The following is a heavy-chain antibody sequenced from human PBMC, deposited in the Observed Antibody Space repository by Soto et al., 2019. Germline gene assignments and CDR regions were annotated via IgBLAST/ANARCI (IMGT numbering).Heavy chain of an antibody. D-gene: IGHD5-12*01. CDR3: AKDIGYEYYYYGMDV. V-gene: IGHV3-23*01. J-gene: IGHJ6*02. Sequence: PWGTLRLSCTASVFTFNRYTMSWFRHAPGKGLEWVSAISGSGGSTYYADSVKGRFTISRDNSKNTLYLQMNSLRAEDTAVYYCAKDIGYEYYYYGMDVWGQGTTVTVSS. CDR2: ISGSGGST. CDR1: VFTFNRYT.